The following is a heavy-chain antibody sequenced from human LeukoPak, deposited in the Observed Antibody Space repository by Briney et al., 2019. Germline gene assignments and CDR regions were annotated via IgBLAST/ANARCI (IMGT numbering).Heavy chain of an antibody. J-gene: IGHJ4*02. CDR2: ISSGSSYI. D-gene: IGHD6-19*01. Sequence: GGSLRLSCAASGFTFSSYSMNWVRQAPGKGLEWVSSISSGSSYIYYADSVKGRFTISRDNAKNSLYLQMNSLKAEDTAVYYCARDRLVIAVAMKFDYWGQGTLVTVSS. CDR3: ARDRLVIAVAMKFDY. V-gene: IGHV3-21*01. CDR1: GFTFSSYS.